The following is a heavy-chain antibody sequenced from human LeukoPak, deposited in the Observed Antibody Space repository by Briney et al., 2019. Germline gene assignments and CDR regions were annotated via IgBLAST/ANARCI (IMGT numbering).Heavy chain of an antibody. CDR3: ARSTRHIAPAIHGPYDS. CDR2: FYSTGTP. Sequence: SQTLSLTCTVSGGSISSGSYYWSWIRQPAGKGPEWIGRFYSTGTPDYNPSLKSRVSISEDTSKNQFSLRLNSVTAADTAVYYCARSTRHIAPAIHGPYDSWGQGTLVTVSS. CDR1: GGSISSGSYY. V-gene: IGHV4-61*02. D-gene: IGHD6-13*01. J-gene: IGHJ4*02.